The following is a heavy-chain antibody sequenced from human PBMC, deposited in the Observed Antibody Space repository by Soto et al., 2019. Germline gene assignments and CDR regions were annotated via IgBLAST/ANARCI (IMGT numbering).Heavy chain of an antibody. CDR1: GFTFSNAW. V-gene: IGHV3-15*01. D-gene: IGHD3-9*01. CDR3: TIVLLALRDLTWSDY. Sequence: PGGSLRLSCAASGFTFSNAWMSWVRQAPGKGLEWVGRIKSKTDGGTTDYAAPVKGRFTISRDDSKNTLYLQMNSLKTEDTAVYYCTIVLLALRDLTWSDYWGQGTLVTVSS. CDR2: IKSKTDGGTT. J-gene: IGHJ4*02.